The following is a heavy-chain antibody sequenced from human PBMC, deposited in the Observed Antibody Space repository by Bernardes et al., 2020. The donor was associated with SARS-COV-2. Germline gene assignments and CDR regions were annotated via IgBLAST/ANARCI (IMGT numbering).Heavy chain of an antibody. V-gene: IGHV1-18*04. J-gene: IGHJ4*02. D-gene: IGHD6-13*01. CDR1: GYTFINYG. CDR3: AREAPYSSSWYAFDY. CDR2: ISIYTGNT. Sequence: ASVKVSCKASGYTFINYGISWVRQAPGQGLEWMGWISIYTGNTNYGQKFLGRVTMTTDTSTSTAYMELTRLRSDDTAVYYWAREAPYSSSWYAFDYWCQGTLVTVSS.